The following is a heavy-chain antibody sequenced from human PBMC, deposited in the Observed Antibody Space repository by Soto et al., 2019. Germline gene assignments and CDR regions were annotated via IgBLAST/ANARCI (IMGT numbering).Heavy chain of an antibody. CDR1: GFTFSSYA. D-gene: IGHD3-10*01. Sequence: EVQLLESGGGLVQPGGSLRLSCAASGFTFSSYAMSWVRQAPGKGLEWVSAISGSGGSTYYADSVKGRFTISRDNSKNTLYLQMNSLRAEDTAVYYFAKDRSWSEYFQHWGQGTLVTVSS. J-gene: IGHJ1*01. CDR3: AKDRSWSEYFQH. V-gene: IGHV3-23*01. CDR2: ISGSGGST.